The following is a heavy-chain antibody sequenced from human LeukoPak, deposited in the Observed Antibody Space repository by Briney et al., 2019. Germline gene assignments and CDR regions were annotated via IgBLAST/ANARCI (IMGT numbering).Heavy chain of an antibody. CDR3: AKGKKRSAITMIVVVRNAEYFQH. J-gene: IGHJ1*01. V-gene: IGHV3-23*01. D-gene: IGHD3-22*01. CDR1: GFTFSSYA. Sequence: GGSLRLSCAASGFTFSSYAMSWVRQAPGRGLEWVSVVRGSDGSTYYADSVKGRFTISRDNSRNTLYLQMNNLRAEDTAVYYCAKGKKRSAITMIVVVRNAEYFQHWGQGTLVTVSS. CDR2: VRGSDGST.